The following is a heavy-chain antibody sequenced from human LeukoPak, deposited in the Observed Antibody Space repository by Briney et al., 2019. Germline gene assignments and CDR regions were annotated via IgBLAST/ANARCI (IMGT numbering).Heavy chain of an antibody. Sequence: ASVKVSFKASGYTFTIYYMHWVRQAPGQGLEWMGVINPSGGSTSYAQKFQGRVTMTRDTSTSTVYMELSSLRSEDTAVYYCARDAVPAANWFDLWGQGTLVTVSS. J-gene: IGHJ5*02. D-gene: IGHD2-2*01. CDR2: INPSGGST. CDR3: ARDAVPAANWFDL. V-gene: IGHV1-46*01. CDR1: GYTFTIYY.